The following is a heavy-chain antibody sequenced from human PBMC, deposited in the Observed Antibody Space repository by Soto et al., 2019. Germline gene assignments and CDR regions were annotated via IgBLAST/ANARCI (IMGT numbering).Heavy chain of an antibody. V-gene: IGHV1-69*02. CDR2: IIPILGIA. CDR3: ARAVAVAGMVANWFDP. J-gene: IGHJ5*02. CDR1: GGTFSSYT. Sequence: QVQLVQSGAEVKKPGSSVKVSCKASGGTFSSYTISWVRQAPGQGLEWMGRIIPILGIANYAQKFQGRVTITADKSTSTAYMELSSLRSEDTAVYYCARAVAVAGMVANWFDPWGQGTLVTVSS. D-gene: IGHD6-19*01.